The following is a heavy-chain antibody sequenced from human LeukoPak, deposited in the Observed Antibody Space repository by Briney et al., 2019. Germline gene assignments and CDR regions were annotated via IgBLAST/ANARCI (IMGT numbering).Heavy chain of an antibody. D-gene: IGHD1-14*01. CDR1: GFTFSSYA. J-gene: IGHJ2*01. CDR3: AKEVSHHRDPHARYFDL. CDR2: ISGSGGST. Sequence: GGSLRLSCAASGFTFSSYAMSWVRQAPGKGLEWVSAISGSGGSTYYADSVKGRFTISRDNSKNTLYLQMNSLRAEDTAVYYCAKEVSHHRDPHARYFDLWGRGTLVTVSS. V-gene: IGHV3-23*01.